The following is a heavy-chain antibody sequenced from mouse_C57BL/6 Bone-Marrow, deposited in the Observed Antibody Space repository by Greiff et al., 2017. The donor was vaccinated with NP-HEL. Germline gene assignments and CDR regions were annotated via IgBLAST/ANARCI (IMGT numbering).Heavy chain of an antibody. D-gene: IGHD2-4*01. V-gene: IGHV7-3*01. CDR3: ARGDYDVCYAMDY. CDR1: GFTFTDYY. Sequence: EVKLMESGGGLVQPGGSLSLSCAASGFTFTDYYMSWVRQPPGKALEWLGFIRNKANGYTTEYSASVKGRFTISRDNSQSILYLQMNALRAEDSATYYCARGDYDVCYAMDYWGQGTSVTVSS. CDR2: IRNKANGYTT. J-gene: IGHJ4*01.